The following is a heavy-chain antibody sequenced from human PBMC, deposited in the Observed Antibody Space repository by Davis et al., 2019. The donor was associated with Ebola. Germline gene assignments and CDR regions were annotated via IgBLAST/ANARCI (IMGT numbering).Heavy chain of an antibody. CDR2: ISWNSGSI. CDR1: GFTFDDYA. D-gene: IGHD3-3*01. Sequence: SLKISCAASGFTFDDYAMHWVRQAPGKGLEWVSGISWNSGSIGYADSVKGRFTISRDNAKNSLYLQMNSLRAEDTALYYCASGDGRGSSYDMDVWGQGTTVTVSS. J-gene: IGHJ6*02. V-gene: IGHV3-9*01. CDR3: ASGDGRGSSYDMDV.